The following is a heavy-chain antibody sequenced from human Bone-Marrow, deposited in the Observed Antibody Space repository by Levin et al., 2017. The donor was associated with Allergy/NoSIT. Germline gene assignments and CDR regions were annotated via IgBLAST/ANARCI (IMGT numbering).Heavy chain of an antibody. V-gene: IGHV3-30*04. J-gene: IGHJ6*02. CDR2: ISYDGSNK. Sequence: LSLTCAASGFTFSSYAMHWVRQAPGKGLEWVAVISYDGSNKYYADSVKGRFTISRDNSKNTLYLQMNSLRAEDTAVYYCARVSSSWYYYYGMDVWGQGTTVTVSS. D-gene: IGHD6-13*01. CDR1: GFTFSSYA. CDR3: ARVSSSWYYYYGMDV.